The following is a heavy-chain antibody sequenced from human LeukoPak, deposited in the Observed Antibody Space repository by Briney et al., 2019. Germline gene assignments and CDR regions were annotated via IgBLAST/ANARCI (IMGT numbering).Heavy chain of an antibody. CDR2: IYHSGST. V-gene: IGHV4-38-2*01. J-gene: IGHJ3*02. CDR1: GYSISSGYY. D-gene: IGHD3-10*01. CDR3: ARRGGTTPRAFDI. Sequence: KTSETLSLTCPVSGYSISSGYYWGWIRQPPGKGLEWIGSIYHSGSTYYNPSLKSRVTISVDTSKIQFSLKLSSVTAADTAVYYGARRGGTTPRAFDIWGQGTMVTVSS.